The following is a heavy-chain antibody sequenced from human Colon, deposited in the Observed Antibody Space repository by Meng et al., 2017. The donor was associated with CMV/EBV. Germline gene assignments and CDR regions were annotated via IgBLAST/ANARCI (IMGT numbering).Heavy chain of an antibody. CDR2: ISFEGSNQ. J-gene: IGHJ5*02. Sequence: CAASGFAFSTSAMHWLRHAPGMGLECVAFISFEGSNQYYADSVEGRFTISRDNSKSTVFLQMNSLRAEDTAVYYCAKSAPGKGFDPWGQGTLVTVSS. CDR1: GFAFSTSA. CDR3: AKSAPGKGFDP. V-gene: IGHV3-30-3*02. D-gene: IGHD4-23*01.